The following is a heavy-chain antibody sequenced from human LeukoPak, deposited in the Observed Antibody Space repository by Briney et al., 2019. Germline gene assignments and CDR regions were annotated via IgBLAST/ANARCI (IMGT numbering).Heavy chain of an antibody. CDR1: GSTFGDYA. D-gene: IGHD5-18*01. V-gene: IGHV3-49*04. CDR3: TIVDTTGVGY. J-gene: IGHJ4*02. CDR2: IRSKAYGGTT. Sequence: GGSLRLSCTASGSTFGDYAMSWVRQVPGKGLEWVGFIRSKAYGGTTEYAASVKGRFTISRDDSKSIAYLQMNSLKTEDTAVYYCTIVDTTGVGYWGQGTLVTVSS.